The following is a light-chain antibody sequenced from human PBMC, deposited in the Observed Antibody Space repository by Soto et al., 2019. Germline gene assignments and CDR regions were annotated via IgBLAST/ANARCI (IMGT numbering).Light chain of an antibody. J-gene: IGKJ4*01. Sequence: EIEMSQSPATLSVSPEDRVTLSCRASQSVRSNSAWYQQKPGQAPRLLIYGASTRATGIPARFSGSGYETEFTLTISSLQSEDFAVYYCQQYNTWPLTFGGGTKV. CDR1: QSVRSN. CDR3: QQYNTWPLT. CDR2: GAS. V-gene: IGKV3-15*01.